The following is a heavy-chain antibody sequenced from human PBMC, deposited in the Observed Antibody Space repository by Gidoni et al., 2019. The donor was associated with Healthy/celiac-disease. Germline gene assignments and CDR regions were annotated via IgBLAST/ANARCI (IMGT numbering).Heavy chain of an antibody. CDR2: IYHSGSN. Sequence: QVQLQESGPGLVKPSETLSLTCAVSGYSISRGYYWGWIRQPPGKGLEWIGSIYHSGSNYYNPSLKSRFTISVDTSKNQFSRKLSSVTAADTAVYYCARVETYYDFWSGYYTGPVFDYWGQGTLVTVSS. V-gene: IGHV4-38-2*01. D-gene: IGHD3-3*01. CDR1: GYSISRGYY. J-gene: IGHJ4*02. CDR3: ARVETYYDFWSGYYTGPVFDY.